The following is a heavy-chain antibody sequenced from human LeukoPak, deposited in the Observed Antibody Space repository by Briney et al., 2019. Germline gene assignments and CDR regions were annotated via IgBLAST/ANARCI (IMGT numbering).Heavy chain of an antibody. CDR3: ARAPNEYQLLHPWAFDI. V-gene: IGHV4-34*01. CDR2: LNHDGST. D-gene: IGHD2-2*02. CDR1: GGSFNGYY. J-gene: IGHJ3*02. Sequence: SETLSPTCAVYGGSFNGYYWNWVRQPPGKGLEWIGELNHDGSTNSNPSLTSRVTISVDTSKNQFSLKLNSLTAADTAVYYCARAPNEYQLLHPWAFDIWGQGTMVTVSS.